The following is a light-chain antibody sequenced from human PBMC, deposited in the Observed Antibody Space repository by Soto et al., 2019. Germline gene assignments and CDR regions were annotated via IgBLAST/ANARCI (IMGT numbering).Light chain of an antibody. CDR1: QSVSSSY. CDR3: QQYGSSLLT. V-gene: IGKV3-20*01. CDR2: GAS. J-gene: IGKJ4*01. Sequence: EIVLTQSPGTLSLSPGERATLSCRASQSVSSSYLAWYQQKPGQAPRLLIYGASSRATGIPDRFSGSGSGIYFTLTISRLEPEDFAVYYCQQYGSSLLTFGGGTKVEIK.